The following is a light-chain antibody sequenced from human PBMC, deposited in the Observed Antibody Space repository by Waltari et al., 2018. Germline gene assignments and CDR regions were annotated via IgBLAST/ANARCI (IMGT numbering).Light chain of an antibody. Sequence: DIVMTQSPDSLAVSLGERATINCKSSQTVLYSSDNNNYIAWYQQKLGQPPKLLIYWASNRASRVPDRFSSSGSGTDFTLTISSLQAEDVAVYYCQQYYDTPRTFGQGTRVEIK. CDR1: QTVLYSSDNNNY. V-gene: IGKV4-1*01. CDR3: QQYYDTPRT. J-gene: IGKJ1*01. CDR2: WAS.